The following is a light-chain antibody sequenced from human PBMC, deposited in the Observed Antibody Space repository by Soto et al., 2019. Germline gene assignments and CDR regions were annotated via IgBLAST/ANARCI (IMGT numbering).Light chain of an antibody. V-gene: IGKV3-20*01. J-gene: IGKJ1*01. CDR3: QQYNSYSPWT. CDR2: GAS. Sequence: EFVLTQSPGTLSLSPVERATLSCRASQSVSSSYLAWYQQKPGQAPRLLIYGASSRATGIPDRFSGSGSGTEFTLTISSLQPDDFATYYCQQYNSYSPWTFGQGTKVDIK. CDR1: QSVSSSY.